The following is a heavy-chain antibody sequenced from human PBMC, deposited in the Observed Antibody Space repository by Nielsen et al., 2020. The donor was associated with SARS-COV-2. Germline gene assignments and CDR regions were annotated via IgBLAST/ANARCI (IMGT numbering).Heavy chain of an antibody. CDR1: GYTFTNYC. Sequence: ASVKVSCKASGYTFTNYCISWVRQAPGQGLEWLGWISGHNGDTYYAQKGQDRLTLTADSSTSTAFLELTSLTSDDTAVYYCARYSTGWFSGLYWFDPWGQGTLVTVST. V-gene: IGHV1-18*04. D-gene: IGHD2-2*01. CDR2: ISGHNGDT. J-gene: IGHJ5*02. CDR3: ARYSTGWFSGLYWFDP.